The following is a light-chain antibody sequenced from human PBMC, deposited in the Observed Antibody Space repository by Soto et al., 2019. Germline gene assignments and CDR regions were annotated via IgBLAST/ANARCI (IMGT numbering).Light chain of an antibody. Sequence: QSVLTQPPSVSGAPGQRVTISCTGTSSNIGAGYDVHWYQQLPGTAPKLLIYGNFNRPSGVPDRFSGSKSGTSATLGITGFQTGDEADYYCGSWDSSLSAYVFGTGKKVTVL. J-gene: IGLJ1*01. CDR3: GSWDSSLSAYV. CDR2: GNF. V-gene: IGLV1-40*01. CDR1: SSNIGAGYD.